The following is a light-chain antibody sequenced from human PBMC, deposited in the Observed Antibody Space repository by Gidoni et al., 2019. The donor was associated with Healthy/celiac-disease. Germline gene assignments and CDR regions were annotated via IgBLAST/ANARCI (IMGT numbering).Light chain of an antibody. V-gene: IGKV3-20*01. CDR3: QQYGSSLLLT. Sequence: DIVLTQSPCTLSLSPGERATLSCRASQSVSSSYLAWYQQKPGQAPRLLIYGASSRATGIPDRFSGSGSVTDFTLTISRLEPEDFAVYYCQQYGSSLLLTFGGGTKVKIK. J-gene: IGKJ4*01. CDR1: QSVSSSY. CDR2: GAS.